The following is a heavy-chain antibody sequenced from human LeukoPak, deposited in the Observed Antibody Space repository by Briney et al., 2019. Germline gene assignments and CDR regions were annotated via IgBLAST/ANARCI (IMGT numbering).Heavy chain of an antibody. CDR1: GYTFTSYA. J-gene: IGHJ4*02. Sequence: ASVKVSCKASGYTFTSYAMNWVRQAPGQGLEWMGWINTNTGNPTYAQGFTGRFVFSLDTSVSTAYLQISSLKAEDTAVYYCARVGDRLEYYDSSGHYRVLDYWGQGTLVTVSS. D-gene: IGHD3-22*01. CDR2: INTNTGNP. CDR3: ARVGDRLEYYDSSGHYRVLDY. V-gene: IGHV7-4-1*02.